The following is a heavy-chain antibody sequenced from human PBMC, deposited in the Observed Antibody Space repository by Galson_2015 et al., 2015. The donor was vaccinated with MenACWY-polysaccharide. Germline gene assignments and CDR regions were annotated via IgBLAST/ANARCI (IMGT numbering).Heavy chain of an antibody. V-gene: IGHV7-4-1*02. CDR1: GYTFISYA. J-gene: IGHJ6*02. CDR2: INTNTGNP. CDR3: ARDSFGMDV. Sequence: SVKVSCKASGYTFISYAMNWVRQAPGQGLEWKGRINTNTGNPMYAQGFTGRFVFSLDTSVSTAYLQISGLKAEDTAVYYCARDSFGMDVWGQGTTVTVSS.